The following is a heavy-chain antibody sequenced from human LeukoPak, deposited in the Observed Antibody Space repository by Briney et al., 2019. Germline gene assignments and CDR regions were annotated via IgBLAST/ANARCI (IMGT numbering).Heavy chain of an antibody. J-gene: IGHJ5*02. Sequence: ASVKVSRKASGYTFTSYGISWVRQAPGQGLEWMGWISAYNGNTNYAQKLQGRVTMTTDTSTSTAYMELRSLRSDDTAVYYCARDFLVVPAAIPNYWFGPWGQGTLVTVSS. CDR1: GYTFTSYG. V-gene: IGHV1-18*01. D-gene: IGHD2-2*01. CDR2: ISAYNGNT. CDR3: ARDFLVVPAAIPNYWFGP.